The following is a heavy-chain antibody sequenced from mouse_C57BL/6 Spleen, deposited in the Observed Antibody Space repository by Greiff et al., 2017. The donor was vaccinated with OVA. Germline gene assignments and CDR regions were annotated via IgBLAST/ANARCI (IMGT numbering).Heavy chain of an antibody. D-gene: IGHD1-1*01. CDR2: IYPGDGDT. CDR1: GYAFSSSW. Sequence: VQLVESGPELVKPGASVKISCKASGYAFSSSWMNWVKQRPGKGLEWIGRIYPGDGDTNYNGKFKGKATLTADKSSSTAYMQLSSLTSEDSAVYFCARGYYYGSSYRWYFDVWGTGTTVTVSS. V-gene: IGHV1-82*01. CDR3: ARGYYYGSSYRWYFDV. J-gene: IGHJ1*03.